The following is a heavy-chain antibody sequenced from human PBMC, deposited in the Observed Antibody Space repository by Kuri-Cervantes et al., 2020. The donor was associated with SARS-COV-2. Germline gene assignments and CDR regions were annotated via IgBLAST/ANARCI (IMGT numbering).Heavy chain of an antibody. Sequence: GGSLRLSCAASGFTFSGSAMHWVRQASGKGLEWVGRIRSKANSYATADGASVKGRFTISRDASKNTAYLQMNSLKTEDTAVYYCTSLSTVAPFDYWGQGTLVTVSS. J-gene: IGHJ4*02. CDR1: GFTFSGSA. D-gene: IGHD4-11*01. CDR2: IRSKANSYAT. CDR3: TSLSTVAPFDY. V-gene: IGHV3-73*01.